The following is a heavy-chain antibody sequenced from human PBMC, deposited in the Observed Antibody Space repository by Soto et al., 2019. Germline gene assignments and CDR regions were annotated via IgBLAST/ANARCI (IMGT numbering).Heavy chain of an antibody. Sequence: QVQLVESGGGVVQPGRSLRLSCAASGFTFSDYGIHWVRQAPGKGLEWVAVISYEGSKTYYADSVKGRFTISRDNSKNTLYLQMASLRPEDTAVYYCAKDHWAAYSGYAIRSDLDVWGQGTTVTVSS. J-gene: IGHJ6*02. CDR1: GFTFSDYG. V-gene: IGHV3-30*18. D-gene: IGHD5-12*01. CDR3: AKDHWAAYSGYAIRSDLDV. CDR2: ISYEGSKT.